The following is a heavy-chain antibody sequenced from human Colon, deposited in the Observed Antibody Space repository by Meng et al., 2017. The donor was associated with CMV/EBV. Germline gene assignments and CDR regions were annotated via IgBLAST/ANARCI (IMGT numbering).Heavy chain of an antibody. CDR1: GITLSAYA. J-gene: IGHJ4*02. D-gene: IGHD2/OR15-2a*01. V-gene: IGHV3-23*01. Sequence: GGSLRLSCAASGITLSAYAVTWVRQAPGKGLEWVSGIRGDDGRTFYAGSVKGRFTIFRDDSKKMVYLEMNGLRGEDTAIYYCAKAIDFDSWGQGTLVTVSS. CDR3: AKAIDFDS. CDR2: IRGDDGRT.